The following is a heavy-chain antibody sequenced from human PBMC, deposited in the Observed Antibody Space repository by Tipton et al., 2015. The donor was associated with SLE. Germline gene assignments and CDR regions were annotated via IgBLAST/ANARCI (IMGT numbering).Heavy chain of an antibody. CDR3: ASNVVAGDAFDI. D-gene: IGHD2-21*01. J-gene: IGHJ3*02. CDR1: AGSFGGYY. Sequence: TLSLTCAVYAGSFGGYYWSWIRQSPGKGLEWIGEINHSGSTNYNPSLKSRVTISVDTSKNQFSLKVSSVTAADTAVYYCASNVVAGDAFDIWGQGTMVTVSS. V-gene: IGHV4-34*01. CDR2: INHSGST.